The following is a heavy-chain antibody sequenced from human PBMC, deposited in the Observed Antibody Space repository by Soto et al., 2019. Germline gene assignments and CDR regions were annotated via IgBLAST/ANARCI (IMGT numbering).Heavy chain of an antibody. V-gene: IGHV1-46*01. J-gene: IGHJ6*02. CDR1: GYTFTSYY. CDR3: ARDQITMVRGAPFRTFGMDV. CDR2: INPSGGST. D-gene: IGHD3-10*01. Sequence: ASVQVSCKASGYTFTSYYMHWVRQAPGQGLEWMGIINPSGGSTSYAQKFQGRVTMTRDTSTSTVYMELSSLRSEDTAVYYCARDQITMVRGAPFRTFGMDVWGQGTTVTVSS.